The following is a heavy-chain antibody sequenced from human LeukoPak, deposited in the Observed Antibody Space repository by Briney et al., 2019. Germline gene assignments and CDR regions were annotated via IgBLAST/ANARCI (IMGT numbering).Heavy chain of an antibody. V-gene: IGHV4-30-2*01. CDR1: GGSISSGGYY. CDR3: ARTVSYYYDSSGPGLFDY. Sequence: KTSETLSLTCTVSGGSISSGGYYWSWIRQPPGKGLEWIGYIYHSGSTYYNPSLKSRVIISVDRSKNQFSLKLSSVTAADTAVYYCARTVSYYYDSSGPGLFDYWGQGTLVTVSS. CDR2: IYHSGST. D-gene: IGHD3-22*01. J-gene: IGHJ4*02.